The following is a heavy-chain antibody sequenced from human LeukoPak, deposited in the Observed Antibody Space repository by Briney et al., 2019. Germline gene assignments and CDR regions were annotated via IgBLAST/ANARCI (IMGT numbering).Heavy chain of an antibody. CDR2: IFYSENT. CDR3: ARQTDIAGSRAWFDP. V-gene: IGHV4-39*01. Sequence: SETLSLTCSVSGGSISTTGYYWGWIRQPPGKGLEWIGNIFYSENTHCNPSLKSRVTMSVDASKNQFSLKLSSVTVADTAVYYCARQTDIAGSRAWFDPWGQGTLVTVSS. D-gene: IGHD2-15*01. J-gene: IGHJ5*02. CDR1: GGSISTTGYY.